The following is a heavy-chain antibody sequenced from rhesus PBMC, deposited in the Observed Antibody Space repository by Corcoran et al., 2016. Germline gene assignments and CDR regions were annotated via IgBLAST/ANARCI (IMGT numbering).Heavy chain of an antibody. CDR3: ARDGSMNTVTTPYDY. Sequence: QVQLQESGPGLVKPSETLSLTCAVSGGSISDDYYWSWIRKPPGKGLEWIGNIYGIGGGTNYNPSLKNRVTISIDTSKNQFSLNLSVVTAADTAVYYCARDGSMNTVTTPYDYWGQGVLVTVSS. CDR2: IYGIGGGT. V-gene: IGHV4-106*01. CDR1: GGSISDDYY. J-gene: IGHJ4*01. D-gene: IGHD4-23*01.